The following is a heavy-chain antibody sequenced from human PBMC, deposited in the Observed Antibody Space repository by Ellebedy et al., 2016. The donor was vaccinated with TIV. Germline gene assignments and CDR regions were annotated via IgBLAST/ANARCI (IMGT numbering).Heavy chain of an antibody. J-gene: IGHJ5*02. D-gene: IGHD3-9*01. CDR1: GGTFSSYA. CDR2: IIPIFGTA. Sequence: SVKVSCXASGGTFSSYAISWVRQAPGQGLEWMGGIIPIFGTANYAQKFQGRVTITADESTSTAYMELSSLRSEDTAVYYCARDSIRGGGDYDILTGYFGSWFDPWGQGTLVTVSS. CDR3: ARDSIRGGGDYDILTGYFGSWFDP. V-gene: IGHV1-69*13.